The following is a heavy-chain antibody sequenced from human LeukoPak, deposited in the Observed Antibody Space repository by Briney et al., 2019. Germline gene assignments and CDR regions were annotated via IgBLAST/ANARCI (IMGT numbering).Heavy chain of an antibody. CDR3: ARLPPLAPAGTTYYHAMDV. CDR2: VHNTGST. CDR1: GASITSYY. J-gene: IGHJ6*02. V-gene: IGHV4-59*08. D-gene: IGHD1-14*01. Sequence: SETLSLTCTVSGASITSYYWSWIRRPPGKGLDWIGYVHNTGSTNYNPSLKSRLTLSIDTSKNQFSLRLDSVTAADTAVYYCARLPPLAPAGTTYYHAMDVWGQGTTVTVSS.